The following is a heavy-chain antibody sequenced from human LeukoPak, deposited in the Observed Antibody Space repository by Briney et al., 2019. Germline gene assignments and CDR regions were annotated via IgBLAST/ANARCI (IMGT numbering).Heavy chain of an antibody. CDR3: ASGGPAAGKIGDY. D-gene: IGHD6-13*01. J-gene: IGHJ4*02. CDR2: ISSSSSYI. Sequence: GGSLRLSCAASGFTFSSYSMNWVRQAPGKGLEWVSSISSSSSYIYYADSVKGRFTISRDNAKNSLYLQMNSLRAEDTAVYYCASGGPAAGKIGDYWGQGTLVTVSS. V-gene: IGHV3-21*01. CDR1: GFTFSSYS.